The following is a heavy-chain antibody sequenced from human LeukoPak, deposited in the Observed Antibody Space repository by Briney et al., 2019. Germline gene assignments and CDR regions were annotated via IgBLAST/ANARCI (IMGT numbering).Heavy chain of an antibody. V-gene: IGHV1-69*13. Sequence: SVKVSCKASGGTFSSYAISWVRQAPGQGLEWMGGIIPIFGTANYAQKFQGRVTITADESTSTAYMELRSLRSDDTAVYYCARASLWGRLSTNYYYYMDVWGKGTTVTVSS. CDR3: ARASLWGRLSTNYYYYMDV. CDR2: IIPIFGTA. D-gene: IGHD3-16*02. CDR1: GGTFSSYA. J-gene: IGHJ6*03.